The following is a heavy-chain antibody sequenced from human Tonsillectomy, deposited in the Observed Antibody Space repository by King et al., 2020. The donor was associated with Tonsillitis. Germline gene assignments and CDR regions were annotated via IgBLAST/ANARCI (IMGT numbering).Heavy chain of an antibody. CDR1: GFTFSSYD. D-gene: IGHD4/OR15-4a*01. Sequence: VQLVESGGGVVQPGRSLRLSCAASGFTFSSYDIHWVRQAPGKGLEWVAVISYDGSNKYYADSVQGRFTISRDNPKNTLYLQMNSLRAEDTAVYYCARDRDDYIFDYWGQGTLVTVSS. V-gene: IGHV3-33*05. J-gene: IGHJ4*02. CDR3: ARDRDDYIFDY. CDR2: ISYDGSNK.